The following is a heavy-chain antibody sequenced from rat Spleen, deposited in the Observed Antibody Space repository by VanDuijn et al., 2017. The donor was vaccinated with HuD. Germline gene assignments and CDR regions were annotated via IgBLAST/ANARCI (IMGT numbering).Heavy chain of an antibody. D-gene: IGHD1-4*01. V-gene: IGHV2-13*01. J-gene: IGHJ2*01. Sequence: QVQLKESGPGLVQPSQTLSLTCTVSGFSLSNYGVIWVRQPPGQGLEWMGVIWGNGNTNYNSALKSRLSINRDTSKSQVFLKMNSLQTEDTAIYFCVRERVPGFAFYFDYWGQGVMVTVSS. CDR3: VRERVPGFAFYFDY. CDR2: IWGNGNT. CDR1: GFSLSNYG.